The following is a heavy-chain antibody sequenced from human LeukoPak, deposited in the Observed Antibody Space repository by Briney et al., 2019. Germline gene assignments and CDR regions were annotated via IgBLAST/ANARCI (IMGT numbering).Heavy chain of an antibody. Sequence: PPGGSLRLSCAASGFTFSSSAMSWVRQAPGKGLEWVSAINGGGGSTYYADSVKGRFTISRDNSKNTLYLQMNSLRAEDTAVYYCAKAPGGIVGYWGQGTLVTVSS. D-gene: IGHD3-16*01. V-gene: IGHV3-23*01. J-gene: IGHJ4*02. CDR1: GFTFSSSA. CDR2: INGGGGST. CDR3: AKAPGGIVGY.